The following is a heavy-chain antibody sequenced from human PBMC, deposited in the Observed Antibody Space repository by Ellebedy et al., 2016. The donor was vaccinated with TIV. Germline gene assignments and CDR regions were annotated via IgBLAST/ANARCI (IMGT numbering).Heavy chain of an antibody. CDR3: VKDSSSWYVGYFDY. V-gene: IGHV3-64D*06. D-gene: IGHD6-13*01. J-gene: IGHJ4*02. CDR2: ISSNGGST. CDR1: GFTFSSYS. Sequence: GGSLRLXCSASGFTFSSYSMHWVRLPPGKGLEYVSAISSNGGSTYYADSVKGRFTISRDNSKNTLYLQMSSLRAEDTAVYYCVKDSSSWYVGYFDYWGQGTLVTVSS.